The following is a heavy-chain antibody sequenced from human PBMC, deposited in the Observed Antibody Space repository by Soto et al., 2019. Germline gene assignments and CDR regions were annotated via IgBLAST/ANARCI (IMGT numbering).Heavy chain of an antibody. J-gene: IGHJ4*02. V-gene: IGHV3-23*01. CDR1: GFTFSNYA. D-gene: IGHD5-12*01. CDR2: ISGSGGST. CDR3: AKDSGSSGLFDY. Sequence: EVQLLESGGGLVQPGGSLRLSCAVSGFTFSNYAMSWVRQAPGKGLEWVSVISGSGGSTFYEDSVKGRFTISRDNSKKTLHLQMNSLRAEDTAVYYCAKDSGSSGLFDYWGQGTLVAVSS.